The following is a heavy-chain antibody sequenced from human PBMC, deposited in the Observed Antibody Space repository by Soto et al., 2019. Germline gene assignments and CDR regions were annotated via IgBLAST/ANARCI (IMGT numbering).Heavy chain of an antibody. Sequence: ASETLSLTCAVYGGSFSGYYWSWIRQPPGKGLEWIGEINHSGSTNYNPSLKSRVTISVDTSKNQFSLKLSSVTAADTAVYYCARVYGSGLKWFDPWGQGTLVTVSS. CDR1: GGSFSGYY. D-gene: IGHD3-10*01. J-gene: IGHJ5*02. V-gene: IGHV4-34*01. CDR3: ARVYGSGLKWFDP. CDR2: INHSGST.